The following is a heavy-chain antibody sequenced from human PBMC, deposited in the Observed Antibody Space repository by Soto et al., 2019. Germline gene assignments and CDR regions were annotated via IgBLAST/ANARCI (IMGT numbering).Heavy chain of an antibody. CDR3: VRGDGDRYDGHGYLGRH. CDR2: INPSGGTT. D-gene: IGHD2-21*01. CDR1: GYTFTSYY. V-gene: IGHV1-46*01. J-gene: IGHJ4*02. Sequence: GASVKVSCKASGYTFTSYYIHWVRQAPGQGLEWMGIINPSGGTTTYAQKFQGRCTISRDNAKNTFYMEMNSARVEDTAVYYCVRGDGDRYDGHGYLGRHWGQGSLVTVSS.